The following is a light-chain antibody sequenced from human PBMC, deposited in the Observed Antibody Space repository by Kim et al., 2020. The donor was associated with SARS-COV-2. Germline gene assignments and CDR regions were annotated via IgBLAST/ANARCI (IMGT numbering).Light chain of an antibody. V-gene: IGLV3-1*01. CDR1: KLGDKY. CDR2: QDS. J-gene: IGLJ2*01. Sequence: VSPGQTASRTCSGDKLGDKYACWYQQKPGQSPVLVIYQDSKRPSGIPERFSGSNSGNTATLTISGTQAMDEADYYCQAWDSSTVVFGGGTQLTVL. CDR3: QAWDSSTVV.